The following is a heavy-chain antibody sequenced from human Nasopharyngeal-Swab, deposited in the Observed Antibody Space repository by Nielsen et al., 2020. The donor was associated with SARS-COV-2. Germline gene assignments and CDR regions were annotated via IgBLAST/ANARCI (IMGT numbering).Heavy chain of an antibody. Sequence: LSLTCTVSGGSINSGGPSWSWIRQPPGKGLQWIGHIFHTGSTYFNPSLRSRVTISLDRSKNQFSLKLTSVTAADTAVYYCARGGTSGEYYFFYMDVWGKGTTVTVS. CDR1: GGSINSGGPS. J-gene: IGHJ6*03. CDR2: IFHTGST. CDR3: ARGGTSGEYYFFYMDV. D-gene: IGHD3-10*01. V-gene: IGHV4-30-2*01.